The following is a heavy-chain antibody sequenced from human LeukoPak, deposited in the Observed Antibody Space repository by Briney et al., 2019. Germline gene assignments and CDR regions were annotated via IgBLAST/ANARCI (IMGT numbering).Heavy chain of an antibody. Sequence: PGGSLRLSCVASGFTFSIYGMHWVRQAPGKGLEWVAVISYDGSNKYYGDSVKGRFTISRDNSKNTLYLQMNSLRAEDTAVYYCAKPYTVTYPYNYFDPWGQGTLVTVSS. CDR2: ISYDGSNK. D-gene: IGHD4-17*01. CDR3: AKPYTVTYPYNYFDP. V-gene: IGHV3-30*18. J-gene: IGHJ5*02. CDR1: GFTFSIYG.